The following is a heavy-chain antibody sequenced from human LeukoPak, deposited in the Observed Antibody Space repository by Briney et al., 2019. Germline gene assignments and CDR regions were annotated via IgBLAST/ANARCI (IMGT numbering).Heavy chain of an antibody. CDR3: ARAPGAGVPGNHFDY. V-gene: IGHV1-46*01. CDR2: LKASGAGT. CDR1: GYTFTNYY. J-gene: IGHJ4*02. Sequence: GASVKVSCKTSGYTFTNYYIHWVRQAPGQGPEWMGLLKASGAGTIYAHKFQVRVTMTRDMSTSTVYMELSSLRSEDTAVYYCARAPGAGVPGNHFDYWGQGTLVTVSS. D-gene: IGHD1-1*01.